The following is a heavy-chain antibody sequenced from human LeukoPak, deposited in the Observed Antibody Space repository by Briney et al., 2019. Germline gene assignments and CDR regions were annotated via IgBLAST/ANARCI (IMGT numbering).Heavy chain of an antibody. CDR3: ARGGVVGATKE. Sequence: ASVKVSCKTSGYTFTSYYMHWVRQAPGQGLEWMGIINPSGGSTSYAQKFQGRVTMTRDTSTSTVYMELSSLKSEDTAVYYCARGGVVGATKEWGQGTLVTVSS. CDR1: GYTFTSYY. D-gene: IGHD1-26*01. CDR2: INPSGGST. V-gene: IGHV1-46*01. J-gene: IGHJ4*02.